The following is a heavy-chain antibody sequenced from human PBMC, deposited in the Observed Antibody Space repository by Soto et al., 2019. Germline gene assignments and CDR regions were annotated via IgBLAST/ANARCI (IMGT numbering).Heavy chain of an antibody. Sequence: QVQLVQSGAEVKKPGSSVKVSCKASGGTFSSYAISWVRQAPGQGLEWIGGIIPIFGTANYAQKFQGRVTITADESTSTAYMELSSLRSEDTAVYYCARDRWAAAGTFDYYYYGMDVWGQGTTVTVSS. D-gene: IGHD6-13*01. CDR2: IIPIFGTA. CDR3: ARDRWAAAGTFDYYYYGMDV. J-gene: IGHJ6*02. CDR1: GGTFSSYA. V-gene: IGHV1-69*01.